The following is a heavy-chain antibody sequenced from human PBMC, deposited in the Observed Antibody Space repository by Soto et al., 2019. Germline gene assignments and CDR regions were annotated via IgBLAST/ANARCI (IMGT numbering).Heavy chain of an antibody. CDR3: ARDLGGPDY. J-gene: IGHJ4*02. V-gene: IGHV3-74*01. D-gene: IGHD3-16*01. CDR1: GFTLNNYW. Sequence: GGSLRLSCAAYGFTLNNYWMHWVREAPGKGLVWVSRINNDGSSTAYADPVKGRFTISRDNAKNTLYLQMNSLRAEDTAIYYCARDLGGPDYWGQGTLVTVSS. CDR2: INNDGSST.